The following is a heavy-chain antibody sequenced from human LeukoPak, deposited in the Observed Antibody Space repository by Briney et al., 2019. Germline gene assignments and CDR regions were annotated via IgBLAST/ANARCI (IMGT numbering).Heavy chain of an antibody. CDR1: GFTFSSYG. CDR3: AKDHATYYYDSSGYRHLDY. Sequence: GGSLRLSCAASGFTFSSYGMHWVRQAPGKGLEWVAFIRYDGSNKYYADSVKGRFTISRDNSKNTLYLQMNSLRAEDTAVYYCAKDHATYYYDSSGYRHLDYWGQGTLVTVSS. D-gene: IGHD3-22*01. V-gene: IGHV3-30*02. J-gene: IGHJ4*02. CDR2: IRYDGSNK.